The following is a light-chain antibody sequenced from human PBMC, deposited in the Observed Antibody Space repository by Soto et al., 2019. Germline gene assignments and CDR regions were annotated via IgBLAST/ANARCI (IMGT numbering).Light chain of an antibody. CDR2: LGS. CDR3: MQALQTPPT. V-gene: IGKV2-28*01. J-gene: IGKJ1*01. CDR1: QSLLHSNGYNY. Sequence: DIVMTQSPLSLPVTPGERASISCRSSQSLLHSNGYNYLDWYLQKPGQSPQLLIYLGSNRASGVPDRFSGSGSGTDFTLKISRVEAEDVGVYYCMQALQTPPTFGQGTKVDIK.